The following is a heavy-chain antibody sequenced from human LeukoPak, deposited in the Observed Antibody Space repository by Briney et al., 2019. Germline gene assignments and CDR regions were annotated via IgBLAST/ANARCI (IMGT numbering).Heavy chain of an antibody. J-gene: IGHJ5*02. V-gene: IGHV3-23*01. CDR3: AREVGATTMGSFDP. Sequence: GGSLRLSCAATGFTFSSYAMSWVRPATGKGLEWTSSISGSGDNPYYADSVKGRFTISRDNSKNTLHLQMNSLRAEDTAVYYCAREVGATTMGSFDPWGQGTLVTVSS. D-gene: IGHD1-26*01. CDR2: ISGSGDNP. CDR1: GFTFSSYA.